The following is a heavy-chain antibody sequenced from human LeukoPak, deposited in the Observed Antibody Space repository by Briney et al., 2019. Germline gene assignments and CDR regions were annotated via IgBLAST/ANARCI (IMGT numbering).Heavy chain of an antibody. CDR3: ATREMISYDFWSGYRDAFDI. V-gene: IGHV3-23*01. Sequence: LPGGSLRLSCGASGFTFSSYAMSWVRQAPGKGLEWVSAISGSGGSTYYADSVKGRFTISRDNSKNTLYLQMNSLRAEDTAVYYCATREMISYDFWSGYRDAFDIWGQGTMVTVSS. CDR2: ISGSGGST. CDR1: GFTFSSYA. J-gene: IGHJ3*02. D-gene: IGHD3-3*01.